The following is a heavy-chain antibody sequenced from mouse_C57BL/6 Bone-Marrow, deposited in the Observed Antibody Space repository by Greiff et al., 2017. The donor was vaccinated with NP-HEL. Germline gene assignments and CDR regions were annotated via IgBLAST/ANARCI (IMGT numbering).Heavy chain of an antibody. Sequence: EVQRVESGPELVKPGASVKMSCKASGYTFTDYNMHWVKQSHGKSLEWIGYINPNNGGTSYNQKFKGKATLTVNKSSSTAYMELRSLTSEDSAVYYCAREEDYDYDGFAYWGQGTLVTVSA. J-gene: IGHJ3*01. CDR1: GYTFTDYN. CDR3: AREEDYDYDGFAY. CDR2: INPNNGGT. D-gene: IGHD2-4*01. V-gene: IGHV1-22*01.